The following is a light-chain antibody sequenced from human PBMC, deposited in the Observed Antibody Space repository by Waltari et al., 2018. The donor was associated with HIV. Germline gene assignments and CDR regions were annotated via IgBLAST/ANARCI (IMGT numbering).Light chain of an antibody. CDR2: DDI. V-gene: IGLV3-21*02. J-gene: IGLJ3*02. Sequence: SYVLTQPPSVSVAPGQTATITCAGNNIGTKSVPWYQQKPGQAPVLVVYDDIDRPSGIPERFSGSNSGNTATLTISRVEAGDEADYYCQVWDSSSDHWVFGGGTKLTVL. CDR1: NIGTKS. CDR3: QVWDSSSDHWV.